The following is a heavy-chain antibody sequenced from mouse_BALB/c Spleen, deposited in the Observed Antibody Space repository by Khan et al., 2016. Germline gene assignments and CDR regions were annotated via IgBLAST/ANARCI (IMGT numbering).Heavy chain of an antibody. J-gene: IGHJ2*01. CDR1: GYTFTSYW. CDR3: ARGVGPGY. D-gene: IGHD4-1*01. CDR2: IDPSDSEA. Sequence: QVQLQQSGAELVRPGASVKLSCKASGYTFTSYWMNWVKQRPGQGLEWIGMIDPSDSEATYNQMFKEKATLTVNKSSSTAYMQLSSLTAEDSAVYYCARGVGPGYWGQGTTLTVSS. V-gene: IGHV1-61*01.